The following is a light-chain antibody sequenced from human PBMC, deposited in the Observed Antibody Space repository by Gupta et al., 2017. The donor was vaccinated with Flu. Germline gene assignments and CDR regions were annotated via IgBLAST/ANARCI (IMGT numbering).Light chain of an antibody. Sequence: VMTQSPATLSVSPGERATLSCRASQNVRNNFLAWYQQKPGQAPRLLMHGVSTRATGIPARFSGSGSGTEFTLTISSLQSEDFAVYYCQHYSDWPLTFGGGTKVVIK. J-gene: IGKJ4*01. CDR3: QHYSDWPLT. CDR1: QNVRNN. V-gene: IGKV3-15*01. CDR2: GVS.